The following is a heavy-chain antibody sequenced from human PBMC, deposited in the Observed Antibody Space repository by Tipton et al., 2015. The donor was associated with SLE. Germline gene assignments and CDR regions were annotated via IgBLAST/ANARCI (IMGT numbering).Heavy chain of an antibody. CDR2: IYTSGST. Sequence: TLSLTCTVSGGSISSYYWSWIRQPPGKGLEWIGYIYTSGSTNYNPSLKSRVTISVDTSKNQFSLKLSSVTAADTAVYYCARGFPAAGWYYWGQGTLVTVSS. CDR3: ARGFPAAGWYY. J-gene: IGHJ4*02. V-gene: IGHV4-4*09. CDR1: GGSISSYY. D-gene: IGHD6-13*01.